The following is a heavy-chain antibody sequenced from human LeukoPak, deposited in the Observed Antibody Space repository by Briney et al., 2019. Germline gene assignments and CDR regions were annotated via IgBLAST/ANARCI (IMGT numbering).Heavy chain of an antibody. CDR2: ISGSGGAT. V-gene: IGHV3-23*01. Sequence: GSLRLSCAASGFTFNTYGMSWVRQAPGKGLEWVSGISGSGGATYYADSVKGRFTISRDDPHNTLYLQMNSLRAEDTAVYFCARGGVDYYGSGTYYLMYYLDYWGQGALVTVSS. CDR1: GFTFNTYG. J-gene: IGHJ4*02. CDR3: ARGGVDYYGSGTYYLMYYLDY. D-gene: IGHD3-10*01.